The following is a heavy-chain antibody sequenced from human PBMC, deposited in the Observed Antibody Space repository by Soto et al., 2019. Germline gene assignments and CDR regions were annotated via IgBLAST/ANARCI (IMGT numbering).Heavy chain of an antibody. Sequence: GGSLRLSCAASGFTFSSYAMSWVRQAPGKGLEWVSAISGSGGSTYYADSVKGRFTISRDNSKNTLYLQMNSLRAEDTAVYYCAKDRTVYYDSSGPLGYFDYWGQGTLVTVSS. D-gene: IGHD3-22*01. CDR3: AKDRTVYYDSSGPLGYFDY. CDR1: GFTFSSYA. V-gene: IGHV3-23*01. J-gene: IGHJ4*02. CDR2: ISGSGGST.